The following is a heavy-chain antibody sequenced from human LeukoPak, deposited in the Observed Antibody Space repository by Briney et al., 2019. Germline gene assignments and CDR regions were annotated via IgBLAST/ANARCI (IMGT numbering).Heavy chain of an antibody. CDR2: IYHSGST. J-gene: IGHJ3*02. V-gene: IGHV4-59*01. CDR1: GGSISSYY. CDR3: ARARGATIFQSAFDI. Sequence: PSETLSLTCTVSGGSISSYYWSWVRQPPGKGLEWIGYIYHSGSTNYNPSLKSRVTISVDTSKNQFSLKLTSVTAADTAVYYCARARGATIFQSAFDIWGQGTMVTVSS. D-gene: IGHD5-24*01.